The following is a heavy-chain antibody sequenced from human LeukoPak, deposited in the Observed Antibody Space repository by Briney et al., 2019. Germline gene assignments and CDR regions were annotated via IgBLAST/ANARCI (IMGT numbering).Heavy chain of an antibody. CDR1: GYSISSGYY. V-gene: IGHV4-38-2*02. CDR2: IYHSGST. J-gene: IGHJ5*02. D-gene: IGHD1-26*01. CDR3: VSSGATQSWFDP. Sequence: SQTLSLTCTVSGYSISSGYYWGWIRQPPGKGLEWIGSIYHSGSTYYNPSLKSRVTISVDTSKNQFSLKLSSVTAADTAVYYCVSSGATQSWFDPWGQGTLVTVSS.